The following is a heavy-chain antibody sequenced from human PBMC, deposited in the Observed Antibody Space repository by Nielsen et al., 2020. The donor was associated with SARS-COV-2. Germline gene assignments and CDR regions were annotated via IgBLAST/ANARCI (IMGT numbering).Heavy chain of an antibody. CDR1: GFTFRTYA. V-gene: IGHV3-23*01. Sequence: GESLKISCGASGFTFRTYAMSWVRQAPGKGLEWVSAISDSSRSTYYADSVKGRFTISRDNSKNTLYLQMNSLRAEDTAVYYCAKEASSSYGDWGQGTLVTVSS. D-gene: IGHD6-6*01. CDR3: AKEASSSYGD. J-gene: IGHJ4*02. CDR2: ISDSSRST.